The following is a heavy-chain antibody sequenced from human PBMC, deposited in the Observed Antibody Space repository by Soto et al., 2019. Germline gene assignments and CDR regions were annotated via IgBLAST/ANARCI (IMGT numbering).Heavy chain of an antibody. CDR2: INAGNGNT. CDR1: GYTFTTYA. D-gene: IGHD2-2*01. CDR3: ARDICISTSCRNWFDP. Sequence: VASVKVSCKASGYTFTTYAMHWVRQAPGQRLEWMGWINAGNGNTKYSQKFQGRVTITRDTSASTAYMELSSLRFEDTAVYYCARDICISTSCRNWFDPWGQGTLVTVSS. V-gene: IGHV1-3*01. J-gene: IGHJ5*02.